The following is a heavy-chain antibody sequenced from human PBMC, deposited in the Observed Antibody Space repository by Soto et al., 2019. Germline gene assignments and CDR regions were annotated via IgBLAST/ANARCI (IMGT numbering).Heavy chain of an antibody. CDR2: ISNSGRT. V-gene: IGHV4-31*03. D-gene: IGHD3-10*01. CDR3: ARADYATGSYYPDY. CDR1: GGSVSRGNYY. J-gene: IGHJ4*02. Sequence: TSETLSLTCPVSGGSVSRGNYYWSWIRQFPGKGLEWIGYISNSGRTHYNPSLMSRITILVDTSKNQFFLELRSVTAADTALYYCARADYATGSYYPDYWGQGTLVTVSS.